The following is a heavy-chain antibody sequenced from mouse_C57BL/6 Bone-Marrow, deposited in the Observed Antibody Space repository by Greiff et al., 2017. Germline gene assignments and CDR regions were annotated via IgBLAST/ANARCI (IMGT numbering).Heavy chain of an antibody. CDR2: IHPNSGST. Sequence: QVHVKQPGAELVKPGASVKLSCKASGYTFTSYWMHWVKQRPGQGLEWIGMIHPNSGSTNYNEKFKSKATLTVDKSSSTAYMQLSSLTSEDSAVYYCARGDYDGLLYAMDYWGQGTSVTVSS. D-gene: IGHD2-4*01. CDR1: GYTFTSYW. J-gene: IGHJ4*01. V-gene: IGHV1-64*01. CDR3: ARGDYDGLLYAMDY.